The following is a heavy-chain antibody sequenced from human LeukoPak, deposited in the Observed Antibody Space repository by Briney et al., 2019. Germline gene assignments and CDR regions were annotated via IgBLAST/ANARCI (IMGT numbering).Heavy chain of an antibody. CDR2: IDPNSGGT. D-gene: IGHD3-9*01. V-gene: IGHV1-2*02. J-gene: IGHJ6*02. Sequence: ASVKVSCKASGYTFTGYYMHWVRQAPGQALEWMGWIDPNSGGTNYAQKFQGRVTMTRDTSISTAYMELSRLRSDDTAVYYCARGEYDILTGYKYYGMDVWGQGTTVTVSS. CDR1: GYTFTGYY. CDR3: ARGEYDILTGYKYYGMDV.